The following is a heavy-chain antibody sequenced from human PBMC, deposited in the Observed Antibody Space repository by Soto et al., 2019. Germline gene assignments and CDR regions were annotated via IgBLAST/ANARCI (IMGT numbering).Heavy chain of an antibody. CDR2: ISYDGSNK. CDR3: TKEAYKDI. V-gene: IGHV3-30*18. CDR1: GFTFSSYG. D-gene: IGHD2-21*01. Sequence: HPGGSLRLSCAASGFTFSSYGMHWVRQAPGKGLEWVAVISYDGSNKYYADSVKGRFTISRDNSKNTLYLQMNSLRAEDTAVYYCTKEAYKDIWGQGTMVTVSS. J-gene: IGHJ3*02.